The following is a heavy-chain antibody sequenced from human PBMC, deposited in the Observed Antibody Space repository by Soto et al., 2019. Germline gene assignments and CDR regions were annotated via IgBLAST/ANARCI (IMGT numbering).Heavy chain of an antibody. CDR1: GFTFSSYA. D-gene: IGHD5-12*01. J-gene: IGHJ2*01. CDR2: IWYDGSNK. CDR3: ARARDGYNDWYFDL. Sequence: GGSLRLSCAASGFTFSSYAMSWVRQAPGKGLEWVAVIWYDGSNKYYADSVKGRFTISRDNSKNTLYLQMNSLRAEDTAVYYCARARDGYNDWYFDLWGRGTLVTVSS. V-gene: IGHV3-33*08.